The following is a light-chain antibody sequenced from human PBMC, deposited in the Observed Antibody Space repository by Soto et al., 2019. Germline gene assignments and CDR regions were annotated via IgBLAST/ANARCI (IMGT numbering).Light chain of an antibody. CDR1: QSVSSSY. CDR3: QQRDNWPPTWT. Sequence: EIVLTQSPGTLSLSPGERATLSCRASQSVSSSYLAWYQQKPGQAPRLLIYGASSRATGIPDRFSGSGSGTDFTLTISRLESQDFAVYYCQQRDNWPPTWTFGQGTKVDIK. J-gene: IGKJ1*01. CDR2: GAS. V-gene: IGKV3D-20*02.